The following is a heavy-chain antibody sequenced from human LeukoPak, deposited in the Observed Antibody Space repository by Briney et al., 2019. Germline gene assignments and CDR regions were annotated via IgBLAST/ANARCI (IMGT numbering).Heavy chain of an antibody. CDR3: AKEAAAGTYYYYGMDV. CDR1: GFTFSSYG. V-gene: IGHV3-30*18. J-gene: IGHJ6*02. CDR2: ISYDGSNK. Sequence: GGSLRLSCAASGFTFSSYGMHWVRQAPGKGLEWVAVISYDGSNKYYADSVKGRFTISRDNSKNTLYLQMNSLRAEDTAVYYCAKEAAAGTYYYYGMDVWGQGTTVTVSS. D-gene: IGHD6-13*01.